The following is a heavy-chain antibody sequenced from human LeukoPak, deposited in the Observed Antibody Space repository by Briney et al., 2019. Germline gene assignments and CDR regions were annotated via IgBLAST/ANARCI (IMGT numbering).Heavy chain of an antibody. D-gene: IGHD3-10*01. CDR1: GYTFTGYY. CDR3: ARGLIWFGELSFDY. CDR2: INPNSGGT. J-gene: IGHJ4*02. Sequence: GASVKVSCKASGYTFTGYYMHWVRQAPGQGLEWMGWINPNSGGTNVAQKFQGRVTMTRDTSISTAYMELSRLRSDDTAVYYCARGLIWFGELSFDYWGQGTLVTVSS. V-gene: IGHV1-2*02.